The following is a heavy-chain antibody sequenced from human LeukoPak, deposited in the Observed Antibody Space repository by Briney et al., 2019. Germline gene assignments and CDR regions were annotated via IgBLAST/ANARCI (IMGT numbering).Heavy chain of an antibody. CDR1: GFTFSSYG. CDR3: AITADYYDSSGPPQGFDP. J-gene: IGHJ5*02. D-gene: IGHD3-22*01. CDR2: ISSRDSII. V-gene: IGHV3-48*04. Sequence: GGSLRLSCAASGFTFSSYGMSWVRQAPGKGLEWVSYISSRDSIIYYADSVKGRFTISRDNAKNSLYLQMNSLRAEDTAVYYCAITADYYDSSGPPQGFDPWGQGTLVTVSS.